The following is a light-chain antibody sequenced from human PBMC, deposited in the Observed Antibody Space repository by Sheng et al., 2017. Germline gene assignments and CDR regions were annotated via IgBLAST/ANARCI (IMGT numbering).Light chain of an antibody. CDR2: AAS. J-gene: IGKJ1*01. CDR1: QTISSN. CDR3: QQRSNWLWT. V-gene: IGKV3-15*01. Sequence: EIVMTQSPATLSVSPGETVTLSCRASQTISSNLAWYQQASGQAPRLLIFAASTRATGIPARFSGSGSETEFTLTISSLEPEDFAVYYCQQRSNWLWTFGQGTKVEVK.